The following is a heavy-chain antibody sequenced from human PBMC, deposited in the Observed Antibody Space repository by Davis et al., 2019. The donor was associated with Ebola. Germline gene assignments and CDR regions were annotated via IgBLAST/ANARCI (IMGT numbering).Heavy chain of an antibody. CDR3: ARGSGVIAAPDY. J-gene: IGHJ4*02. Sequence: SVKVSCKASGGTFSSYAISWVRLASGQGLEWMGRIIPILGIANYAQKFQGRVTITADKSTSTAYMELSSLRSEDTAVYNCARGSGVIAAPDYWGQGTLVTVSS. D-gene: IGHD6-6*01. CDR2: IIPILGIA. CDR1: GGTFSSYA. V-gene: IGHV1-69*04.